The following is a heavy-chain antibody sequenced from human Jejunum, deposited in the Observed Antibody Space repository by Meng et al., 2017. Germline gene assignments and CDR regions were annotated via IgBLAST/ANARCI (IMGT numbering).Heavy chain of an antibody. CDR3: TTDRVETTLLHFHH. CDR1: GFTFSDAW. V-gene: IGHV3-15*01. D-gene: IGHD5-18*01. CDR2: IKRTTDGATT. Sequence: GESLKISCAASGFTFSDAWMSWVRQAPGKGLEWVARIKRTTDGATTDDAASVKGRFTISRDDSNNILYLQLSGLKIEDTAVYYCTTDRVETTLLHFHHWGQGTLVTVSS. J-gene: IGHJ1*01.